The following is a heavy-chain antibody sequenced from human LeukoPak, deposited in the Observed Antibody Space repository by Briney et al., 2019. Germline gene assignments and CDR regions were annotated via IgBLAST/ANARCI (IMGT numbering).Heavy chain of an antibody. CDR3: GRVKLGTGGGGARYYFDY. CDR2: IYHSGST. Sequence: SETLSLTCTVSGYSISSGYYWGWIRQPPGKGLEWIGSIYHSGSTYYNPSLKSRVTISVDTSKNQFSLKLSSVTAADTAVYYCGRVKLGTGGGGARYYFDYWGQGTLVTVSS. CDR1: GYSISSGYY. D-gene: IGHD3-10*01. J-gene: IGHJ4*02. V-gene: IGHV4-38-2*02.